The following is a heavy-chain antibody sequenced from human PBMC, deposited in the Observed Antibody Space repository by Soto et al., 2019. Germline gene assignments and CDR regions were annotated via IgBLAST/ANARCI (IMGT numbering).Heavy chain of an antibody. CDR1: GGSISSYY. Sequence: QVQLQESGPGLVKPSETLSLTCTVSGGSISSYYWSWIRQPPGKGLEWIGYIYYSGSTNYNPSLKSRVTISVDTSKNQFSLKLSSVTAADTAVYYCARGVEMATIVDYWGQGTLDTVSS. J-gene: IGHJ4*02. CDR3: ARGVEMATIVDY. CDR2: IYYSGST. V-gene: IGHV4-59*01. D-gene: IGHD5-12*01.